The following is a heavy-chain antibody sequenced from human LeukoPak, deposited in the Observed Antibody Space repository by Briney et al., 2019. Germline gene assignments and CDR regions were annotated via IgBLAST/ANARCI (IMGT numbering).Heavy chain of an antibody. CDR3: AKSPEPTYYYGLPLFYYYYGMDV. V-gene: IGHV3-23*01. D-gene: IGHD3-10*01. J-gene: IGHJ6*02. CDR1: GFTFSNYA. Sequence: GGSLRLSCAASGFTFSNYAMSWVRQAPGKGLEWVSAISGSGGSTYYTDSVKGRFTISRDNSKNTLYLQMNSLRAEDTAVYYCAKSPEPTYYYGLPLFYYYYGMDVWGQGTTVTVSS. CDR2: ISGSGGST.